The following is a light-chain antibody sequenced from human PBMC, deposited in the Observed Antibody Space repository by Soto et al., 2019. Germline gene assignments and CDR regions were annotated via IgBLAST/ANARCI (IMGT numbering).Light chain of an antibody. V-gene: IGKV1-5*01. CDR2: DVS. J-gene: IGKJ1*01. CDR3: QHYSRHRT. CDR1: QSISAS. Sequence: DIEMTQSPSTLSASVGDRVTIPCRATQSISASLAWYQQKPGKAPKLLIYDVSSLGSGVPSRFSGSGSETEFTLTSSSLFPDDFATYYRQHYSRHRTFDQGTKVEIK.